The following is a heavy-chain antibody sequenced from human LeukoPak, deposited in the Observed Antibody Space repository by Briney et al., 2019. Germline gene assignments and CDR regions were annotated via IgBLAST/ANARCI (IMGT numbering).Heavy chain of an antibody. J-gene: IGHJ4*02. D-gene: IGHD3-22*01. CDR1: GFTFSNYW. V-gene: IGHV3-74*01. Sequence: GGSLRRSCAASGFTFSNYWMHWVRHAPGKGLVWVSRIKSDGSSTRYADSVKGRFTISRDNAKNTLYLQMNSLRAGDTAVYYCAENYHDSRGYYGFWGQGTLVTVSS. CDR2: IKSDGSST. CDR3: AENYHDSRGYYGF.